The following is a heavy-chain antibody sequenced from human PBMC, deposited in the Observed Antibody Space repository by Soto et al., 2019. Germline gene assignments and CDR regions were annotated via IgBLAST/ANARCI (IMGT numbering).Heavy chain of an antibody. Sequence: QVQLQESGPGLVKPSETLSLTCTVSGASISGFYWSWIRKSAGKGLEWIGRIYATGTTDYNPSLKSRVMLSVETSKKQFSVKLRSVTAADTAVYYCVRDGTKTLRDWFDPWGQGISVTVSS. J-gene: IGHJ5*02. D-gene: IGHD1-1*01. V-gene: IGHV4-4*07. CDR2: IYATGTT. CDR3: VRDGTKTLRDWFDP. CDR1: GASISGFY.